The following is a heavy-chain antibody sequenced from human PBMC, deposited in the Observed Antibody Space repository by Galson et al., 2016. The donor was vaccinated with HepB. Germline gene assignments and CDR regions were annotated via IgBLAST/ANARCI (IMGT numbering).Heavy chain of an antibody. D-gene: IGHD5-12*01. Sequence: SLRLSCVASGFTFSNAWMSWVRQPPGQGLEWVGRTKRKSDGATTDYAAPAKGRFSIPRDDSTNTLYLQMNSLKTEETAVYYCTTNSFGYDSFDYWGQGNLVTVSS. CDR2: TKRKSDGATT. J-gene: IGHJ4*02. V-gene: IGHV3-15*01. CDR1: GFTFSNAW. CDR3: TTNSFGYDSFDY.